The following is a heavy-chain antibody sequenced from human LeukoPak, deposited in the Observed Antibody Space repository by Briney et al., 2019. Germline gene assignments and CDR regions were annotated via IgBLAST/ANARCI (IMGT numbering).Heavy chain of an antibody. J-gene: IGHJ6*02. D-gene: IGHD6-19*01. Sequence: SETLSLTCAVYGGSFRGYYWSWIRQPPGKGLVWIGEINHSGSTNYNPSLKSRVTISVDTSKNQFSLKLSSVTAADTAVYYCASPIIAVAGTDYYGMNVWGQGTTVTVSS. V-gene: IGHV4-34*01. CDR3: ASPIIAVAGTDYYGMNV. CDR1: GGSFRGYY. CDR2: INHSGST.